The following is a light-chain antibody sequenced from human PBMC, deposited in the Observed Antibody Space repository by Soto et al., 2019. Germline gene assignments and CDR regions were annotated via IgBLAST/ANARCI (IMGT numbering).Light chain of an antibody. V-gene: IGKV4-1*01. CDR1: ETIFYGSNNKNY. CDR3: HQYYSPPFA. J-gene: IGKJ3*01. CDR2: WAS. Sequence: IVMTQSPDSLGVSLGERATINCKSNETIFYGSNNKNYLSGYQQKPGQPPNLLIYWASTRKYGVPERFSGSGSGTDFTPYISNLQAEDVAVYYCHQYYSPPFAFGPGTKVHL.